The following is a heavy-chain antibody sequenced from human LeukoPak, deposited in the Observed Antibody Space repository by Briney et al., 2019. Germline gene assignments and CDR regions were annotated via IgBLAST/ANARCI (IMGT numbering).Heavy chain of an antibody. Sequence: ASVKVSCKASGDTFTGYYMHWVRQAPGQGLEWMGWISPNSGGTNYAQKFQGRVTMTRDTSISTAYMELSRLRSDDTAVYYCARDSSSWDDYYYYYYKDVWGKGTTVTVSS. CDR2: ISPNSGGT. D-gene: IGHD6-13*01. J-gene: IGHJ6*03. CDR3: ARDSSSWDDYYYYYYKDV. V-gene: IGHV1-2*02. CDR1: GDTFTGYY.